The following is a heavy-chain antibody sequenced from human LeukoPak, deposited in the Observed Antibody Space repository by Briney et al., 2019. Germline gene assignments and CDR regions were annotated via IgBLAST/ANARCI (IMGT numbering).Heavy chain of an antibody. D-gene: IGHD3-22*01. CDR1: GFTFSSYA. CDR3: AKSPISMIVVAKGWYFDL. Sequence: PGGSPRLSCAASGFTFSSYAMSWVRQAPGKGLEWVSAISGSGGSTYYADSVKGRFTISRDNSKNTLYLQMNSLRAEDTAVYYCAKSPISMIVVAKGWYFDLWGRGTLVTVSS. CDR2: ISGSGGST. J-gene: IGHJ2*01. V-gene: IGHV3-23*01.